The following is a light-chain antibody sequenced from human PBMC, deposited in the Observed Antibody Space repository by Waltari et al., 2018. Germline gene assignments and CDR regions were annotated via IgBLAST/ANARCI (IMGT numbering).Light chain of an antibody. CDR1: NLGDKS. CDR2: DGN. Sequence: SYVLTQPTSLSVAPGQTARITCGGNNLGDKSVHWYQQTPGQAPVLVVYDGNDRPSGIPERFSGSNSGNTATLTISRVEAGDEADYHCQVWDSSSDHWVFGGGTKLTVL. V-gene: IGLV3-21*02. CDR3: QVWDSSSDHWV. J-gene: IGLJ3*02.